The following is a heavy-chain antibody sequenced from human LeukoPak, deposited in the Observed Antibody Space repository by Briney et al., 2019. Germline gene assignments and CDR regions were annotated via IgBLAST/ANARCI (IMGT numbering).Heavy chain of an antibody. D-gene: IGHD3-22*01. V-gene: IGHV1-46*01. CDR1: GYNFTSYY. J-gene: IGHJ4*02. CDR3: ARVGSVDTSGYYDY. CDR2: INPSGGSP. Sequence: ASVKVSCKASGYNFTSYYIHWVRQAPGQGLEWLGIINPSGGSPTYAQKFQGRVTMTRDTSTSTVYMELSSLRSDDTAVYYCARVGSVDTSGYYDYWGLGTLVTVSS.